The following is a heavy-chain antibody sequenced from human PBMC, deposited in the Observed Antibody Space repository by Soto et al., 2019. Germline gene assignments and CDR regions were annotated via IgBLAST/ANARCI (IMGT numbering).Heavy chain of an antibody. CDR1: GGSISSGDYY. CDR3: ARDQYNWNYGWFDP. D-gene: IGHD1-7*01. Sequence: PSETLSLTCTVSGGSISSGDYYWSWIRQPPGKGLEWIGYIYYSGSTYYNPSLKSRVTISVDTSKNQFSLKLSSVTAADTAVYYCARDQYNWNYGWFDPWGQGTLVTVSS. J-gene: IGHJ5*02. V-gene: IGHV4-30-4*01. CDR2: IYYSGST.